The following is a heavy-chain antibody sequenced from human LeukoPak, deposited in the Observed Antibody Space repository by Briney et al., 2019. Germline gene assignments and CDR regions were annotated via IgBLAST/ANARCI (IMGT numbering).Heavy chain of an antibody. D-gene: IGHD4-17*01. CDR3: AREHKSYGDYPYYFDS. CDR2: INKKGGT. Sequence: SQTLTLTCTVSSDSISSGDYYWSWIRQPAGKGLEFIGYINKKGGTFYNPPLKSRVSISIDTSKNQFSLKLTSVTAADTAVYFCAREHKSYGDYPYYFDSWGQGTLVTVSS. CDR1: SDSISSGDYY. V-gene: IGHV4-30-4*01. J-gene: IGHJ4*02.